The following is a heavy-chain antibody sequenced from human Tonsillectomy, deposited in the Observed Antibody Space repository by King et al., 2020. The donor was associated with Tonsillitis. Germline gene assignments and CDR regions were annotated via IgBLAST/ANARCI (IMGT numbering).Heavy chain of an antibody. CDR3: ARSCGGDCYLVDY. CDR2: IYSGDNT. J-gene: IGHJ4*02. D-gene: IGHD2-21*01. Sequence: EVQLVESGGGLVQPGGSLRLSCAASGFTVSRNHMSWVRQTPGKGLEWVSVIYSGDNTYYADSVKGRFTISRDNSKNTLYLQMNSLRAEDTAVYYCARSCGGDCYLVDYWGQGTLVSVSS. V-gene: IGHV3-66*01. CDR1: GFTVSRNH.